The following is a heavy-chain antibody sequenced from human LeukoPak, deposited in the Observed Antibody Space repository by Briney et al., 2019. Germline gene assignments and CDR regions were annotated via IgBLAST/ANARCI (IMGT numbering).Heavy chain of an antibody. CDR1: GFTFSSYG. CDR3: ARGSSTEAFDY. J-gene: IGHJ4*02. Sequence: GGSLRLSCGASGFTFSSYGIHWVRQAPGKGLEWVAVIWYDGTNKHYADSVKGRFTVSRDNSKNTVYLQMNSVRAEDTAVYYCARGSSTEAFDYWGQGTLVTVSS. V-gene: IGHV3-33*01. CDR2: IWYDGTNK. D-gene: IGHD1-26*01.